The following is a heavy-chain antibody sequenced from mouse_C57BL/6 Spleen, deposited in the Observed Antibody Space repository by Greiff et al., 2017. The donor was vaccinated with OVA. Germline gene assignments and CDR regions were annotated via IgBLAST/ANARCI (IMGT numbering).Heavy chain of an antibody. CDR3: ARGRERVAWFAY. CDR1: GYTFTDYN. J-gene: IGHJ3*01. V-gene: IGHV1-22*01. CDR2: INPNNGGT. Sequence: EVQLQESGPELVKPGASVKMSCKASGYTFTDYNMHWVKQSHGKSLEWIGYINPNNGGTSYNQKFKGKATLTVNKSSSTAYMELRSLTSEDSAVYYCARGRERVAWFAYWGQGTLVTVSA.